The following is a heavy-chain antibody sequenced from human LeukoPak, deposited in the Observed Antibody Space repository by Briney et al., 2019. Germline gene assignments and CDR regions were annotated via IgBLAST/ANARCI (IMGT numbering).Heavy chain of an antibody. V-gene: IGHV4-4*02. CDR3: ARGPTTVTRAFDY. CDR1: GGSISSSNW. CDR2: IYHSGST. Sequence: PSETLSLTCAVSGGSISSSNWWSWVRQPPGKGLEWIGEIYHSGSTNYNPSLKSRVTISRDTSTNHFSLKLSSVTAADTAVYYCARGPTTVTRAFDYWGQGTLVTVSS. D-gene: IGHD4-17*01. J-gene: IGHJ4*02.